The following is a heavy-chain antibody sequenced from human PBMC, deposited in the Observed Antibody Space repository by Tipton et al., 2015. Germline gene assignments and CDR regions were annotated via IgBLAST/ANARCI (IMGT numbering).Heavy chain of an antibody. CDR2: MNHSGST. D-gene: IGHD1-1*01. V-gene: IGHV4-38-2*01. J-gene: IGHJ4*02. Sequence: LRLSCDVSGYSISSGYYWGWIRQPPGKGLEWIGEMNHSGSTNYNPSLKSRVTISVDTSKNQFSLKVNSVTAADTAVYYCARGPWKTFDYWGQGTLVTASS. CDR3: ARGPWKTFDY. CDR1: GYSISSGYY.